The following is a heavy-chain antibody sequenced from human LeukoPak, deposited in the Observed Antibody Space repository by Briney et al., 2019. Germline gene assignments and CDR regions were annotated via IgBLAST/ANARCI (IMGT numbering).Heavy chain of an antibody. CDR1: GGSISSSSYY. CDR3: ARSPSSGYYSNWFDP. Sequence: SETLSLTCTVSGGSISSSSYYWSWIRQPPGKGLEWIGEINHSGSTNYNPSLKSRVTISVDTSKNQFSLKLSSVTAADTAVYYCARSPSSGYYSNWFDPWGQGTLVTVSS. V-gene: IGHV4-39*07. CDR2: INHSGST. J-gene: IGHJ5*02. D-gene: IGHD6-19*01.